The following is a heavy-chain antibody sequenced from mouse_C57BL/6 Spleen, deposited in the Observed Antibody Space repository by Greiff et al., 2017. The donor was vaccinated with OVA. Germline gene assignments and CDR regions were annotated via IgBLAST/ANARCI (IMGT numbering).Heavy chain of an antibody. J-gene: IGHJ3*01. CDR3: ARGTGFAY. V-gene: IGHV1-4*01. CDR2: INPSSGST. CDR1: GYTFTSYT. Sequence: VQLQQSGAELARPGASVKMSCKASGYTFTSYTMHWVKQRPGQGLEWIGYINPSSGSTKYNQKFKDKATLTADKSSSTAYMQLSSLTSEDSAVYYCARGTGFAYWGQGTLVTVSA. D-gene: IGHD3-3*01.